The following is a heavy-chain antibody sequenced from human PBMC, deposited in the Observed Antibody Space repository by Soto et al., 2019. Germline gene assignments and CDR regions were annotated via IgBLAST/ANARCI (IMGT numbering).Heavy chain of an antibody. D-gene: IGHD6-6*01. CDR2: TYYRSKWYN. V-gene: IGHV6-1*01. J-gene: IGHJ2*01. CDR1: GDSVSSNNAA. Sequence: SPTLSLTGAISGDSVSSNNAAWHWIRQSPSRGLEWLGRTYYRSKWYNDYAMSVKGRITINPDTSKDHFSLQLNSVTPEDTAVYYCARAHLIASRLMWYLDLWGRGTLVTVSS. CDR3: ARAHLIASRLMWYLDL.